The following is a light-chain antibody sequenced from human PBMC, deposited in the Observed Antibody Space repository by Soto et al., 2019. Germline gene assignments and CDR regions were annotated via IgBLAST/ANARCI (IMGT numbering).Light chain of an antibody. CDR1: QSVSSY. J-gene: IGKJ5*01. V-gene: IGKV3-11*01. CDR3: QQRSNWLT. CDR2: DAS. Sequence: EIVLTQSPATLSLSPGARSTLPCRASQSVSSYLAWYQQKPGQAPRILIYDASNRATGIPARFSGSGSGTDFTLTISSLEPEDFAVYYCQQRSNWLTFGQGTRLEIK.